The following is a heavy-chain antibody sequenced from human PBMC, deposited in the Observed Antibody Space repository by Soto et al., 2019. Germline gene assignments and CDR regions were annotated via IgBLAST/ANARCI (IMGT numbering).Heavy chain of an antibody. CDR1: GGTFSSYA. Sequence: QVQLVQSGAEVKKPGSSVKVSCKASGGTFSSYAISWVRQAPGQGLEWMGGIIPISGTANYAQKFQGRVTTTADEYPSSAYMELSRLRSEDTAVYYWARSQGSSTSLEIYYYYYYGMDVWCKGTTVTVPS. CDR2: IIPISGTA. J-gene: IGHJ6*04. D-gene: IGHD2-2*01. V-gene: IGHV1-69*01. CDR3: ARSQGSSTSLEIYYYYYYGMDV.